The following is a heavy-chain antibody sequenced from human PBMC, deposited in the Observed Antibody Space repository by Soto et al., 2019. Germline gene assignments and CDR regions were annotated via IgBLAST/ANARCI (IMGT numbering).Heavy chain of an antibody. CDR3: ARDRVESGYPEYFQH. Sequence: EVQLVESGGGLIQPGGSLRLSCAASGFTVSSNYMSWVRQAPGKGLEGVSVIYSGGSTYYADSVKGRFTISRDNSKNTLYLQMNSLRAEDTAVYYCARDRVESGYPEYFQHWCQGTLVSVSS. J-gene: IGHJ1*01. CDR2: IYSGGST. V-gene: IGHV3-53*01. CDR1: GFTVSSNY. D-gene: IGHD3-22*01.